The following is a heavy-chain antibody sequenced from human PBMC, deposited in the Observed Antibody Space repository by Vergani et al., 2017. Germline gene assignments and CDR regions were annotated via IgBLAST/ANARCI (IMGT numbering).Heavy chain of an antibody. J-gene: IGHJ4*02. D-gene: IGHD6-19*01. CDR2: IRYDGSNK. CDR3: AKDSGSSGWYDGGCSDY. V-gene: IGHV3-30*02. Sequence: QVQLVESGGGVVQPGGSLRLSCAASGFTFSSYGMHWVRQAPGKGLEWVAFIRYDGSNKYYADSVKGRFTISRDNSKNTLYLHMNSLRAEDTAVYYCAKDSGSSGWYDGGCSDYWGQGTLVTVSS. CDR1: GFTFSSYG.